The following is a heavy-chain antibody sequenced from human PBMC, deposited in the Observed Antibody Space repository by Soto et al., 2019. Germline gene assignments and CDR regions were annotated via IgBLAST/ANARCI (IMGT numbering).Heavy chain of an antibody. V-gene: IGHV3-74*01. D-gene: IGHD2-21*01. J-gene: IGHJ4*02. CDR1: GFTFSTYW. CDR2: IRGDGTRT. CDR3: ARGTFTSIDMVDY. Sequence: EVQLVESGGALVQPGGSLRLSCAASGFTFSTYWMHWVRQGPGKGLVWVSRIRGDGTRTNYADSVRGRFTVSRDNAKNTLYLQINSLTAEDTAVYYCARGTFTSIDMVDYWGQGTLVTVSS.